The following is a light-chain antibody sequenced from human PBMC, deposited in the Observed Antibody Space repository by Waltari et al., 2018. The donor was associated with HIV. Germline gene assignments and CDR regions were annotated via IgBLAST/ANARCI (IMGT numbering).Light chain of an antibody. CDR2: DAS. CDR1: QSVGSY. CDR3: QYRSNWPPVA. Sequence: EIVLPQSPATLSLSPGERAPLSCRASQSVGSYLGWYQQKPGQAPRLLIYDASNRATGIPARFSGSGSGTDFTLTINSLEPEDFAVYYCQYRSNWPPVAFGQGTRLEIK. V-gene: IGKV3-11*01. J-gene: IGKJ5*01.